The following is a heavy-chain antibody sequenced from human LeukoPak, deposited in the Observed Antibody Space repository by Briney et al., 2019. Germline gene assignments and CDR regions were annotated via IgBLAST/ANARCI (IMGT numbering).Heavy chain of an antibody. D-gene: IGHD4-23*01. Sequence: GGSLRLSCAVSGFTFNIYWMHWVRHAPGKGLEWVSRINNDGSTTSYADSVKGRFIISRDNAKNTLSLQMDSLRVEDTAVYYCAREGLTSTPNNAFDIWGQGSVVTVSS. CDR3: AREGLTSTPNNAFDI. CDR1: GFTFNIYW. CDR2: INNDGSTT. J-gene: IGHJ3*02. V-gene: IGHV3-74*01.